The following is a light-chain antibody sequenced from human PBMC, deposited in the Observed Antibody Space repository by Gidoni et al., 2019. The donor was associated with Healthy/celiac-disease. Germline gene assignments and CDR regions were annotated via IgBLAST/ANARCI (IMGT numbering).Light chain of an antibody. CDR1: QSVSSY. Sequence: EIVLTQSPATLSLSPGERATLSCRASQSVSSYLAWYQQKPGQAPRLLIYDASNRATGIPARFSGSGSGTDFTFTISSLEPEDCAVYYCQQRSNWPWTFGQGTKVEIK. CDR3: QQRSNWPWT. J-gene: IGKJ1*01. V-gene: IGKV3-11*01. CDR2: DAS.